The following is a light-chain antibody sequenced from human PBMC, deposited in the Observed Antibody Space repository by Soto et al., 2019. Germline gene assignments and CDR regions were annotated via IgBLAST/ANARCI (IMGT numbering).Light chain of an antibody. V-gene: IGKV3-15*01. CDR2: GAF. J-gene: IGKJ3*01. Sequence: IVMTQSPATLSVSPGERATLSCRASQAVSSNLAWFQQKPGQAPRLLIYGAFTRATGIPATFSGRGSGTEFTVTIGSLLSEDFAVYSCQQYDGGSPFSFDPGTRVDIK. CDR1: QAVSSN. CDR3: QQYDGGSPFS.